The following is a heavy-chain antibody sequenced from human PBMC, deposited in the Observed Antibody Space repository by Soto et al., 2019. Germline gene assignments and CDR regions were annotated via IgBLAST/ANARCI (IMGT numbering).Heavy chain of an antibody. CDR2: IFSNDEK. D-gene: IGHD6-19*01. CDR1: EFSLSNARMG. J-gene: IGHJ4*02. CDR3: ARTLLSGNRGWYDWFDY. Sequence: QVTLKESGPVLVKPTETLTLICTVSEFSLSNARMGVSWSREPPGKALEWLAHIFSNDEKSYSTSLKSRLTISKDTSKSQVVLTMTNMDPVDTATYYCARTLLSGNRGWYDWFDYWGQGTLVTVSS. V-gene: IGHV2-26*01.